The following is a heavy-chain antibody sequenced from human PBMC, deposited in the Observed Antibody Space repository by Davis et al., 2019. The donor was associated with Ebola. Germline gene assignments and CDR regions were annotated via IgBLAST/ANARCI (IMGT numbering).Heavy chain of an antibody. CDR3: AKDRGSAAAGTRKYFQH. D-gene: IGHD6-13*01. CDR2: ISYDGSNK. V-gene: IGHV3-30*18. CDR1: GFTFSSYG. Sequence: GESLKISCAASGFTFSSYGMHWVRQAPGKGLEWVAVISYDGSNKYYADSVKGRFTISRDNSKNTLYLQMNSLRAEDTAVYYCAKDRGSAAAGTRKYFQHWGQGTLVTVSS. J-gene: IGHJ1*01.